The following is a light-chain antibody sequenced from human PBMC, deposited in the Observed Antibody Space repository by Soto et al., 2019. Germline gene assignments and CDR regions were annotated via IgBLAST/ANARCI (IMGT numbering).Light chain of an antibody. Sequence: QSALTQPASASGSPGQSITISCTGTSSDVGNYNLVSWYQHHPGKAPKLMIYEVTKRPSGVSRRFSGSKSGNTASLTISGLEADDEDYYYCTSYNRRTTVVFGGGTKLTVL. J-gene: IGLJ3*02. CDR3: TSYNRRTTVV. CDR2: EVT. V-gene: IGLV2-14*02. CDR1: SSDVGNYNL.